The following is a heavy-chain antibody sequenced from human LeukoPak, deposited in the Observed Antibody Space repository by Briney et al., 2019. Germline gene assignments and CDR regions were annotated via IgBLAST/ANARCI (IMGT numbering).Heavy chain of an antibody. CDR1: GFNLSDYY. V-gene: IGHV3-11*05. CDR2: MRRGSDYK. Sequence: GGSLRLSCVGSGFNLSDYYVAWIRQTPGKGLQRVSYMRRGSDYKAHEDSVKGRFTISRDNGKNSLYLQMNSLTAEDTAVYYCAREFGVSRAFDIWGQGTMVTVSS. J-gene: IGHJ3*02. D-gene: IGHD3-10*01. CDR3: AREFGVSRAFDI.